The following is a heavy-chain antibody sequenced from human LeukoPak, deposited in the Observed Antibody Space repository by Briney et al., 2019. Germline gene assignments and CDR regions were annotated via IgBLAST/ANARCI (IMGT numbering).Heavy chain of an antibody. Sequence: ASVKVSCKASGGTFSSYAISWVRQAPGQGLEWMGGIIPIFGTANYAQKFQGRVTITADESTSTAYMELSSLRSEDTAVYYCARASSHYGSGSYSLDYWGQGTLVTASS. J-gene: IGHJ4*02. CDR2: IIPIFGTA. CDR3: ARASSHYGSGSYSLDY. CDR1: GGTFSSYA. D-gene: IGHD3-10*01. V-gene: IGHV1-69*13.